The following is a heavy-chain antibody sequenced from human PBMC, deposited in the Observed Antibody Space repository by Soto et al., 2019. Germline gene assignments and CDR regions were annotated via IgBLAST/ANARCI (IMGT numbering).Heavy chain of an antibody. CDR2: IYSDGNKE. J-gene: IGHJ4*02. Sequence: LRLSCAAAGFTFSKYGMHWIRQAPGKGLEWVAVIYSDGNKEYYADSVKGRFTISRDNSKNTLYLQMSSLTVVDTALYYCSRDESDWFFNWGRGTLVTVSS. D-gene: IGHD3-9*01. CDR1: GFTFSKYG. V-gene: IGHV3-33*01. CDR3: SRDESDWFFN.